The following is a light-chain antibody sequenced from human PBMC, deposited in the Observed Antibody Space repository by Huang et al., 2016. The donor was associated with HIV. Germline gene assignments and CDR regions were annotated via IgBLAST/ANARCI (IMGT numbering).Light chain of an antibody. V-gene: IGKV1-39*01. CDR1: QNINTF. CDR3: QQTYRTPYT. CDR2: SAS. J-gene: IGKJ2*01. Sequence: DIQMTQSPSSLSTFVGDRVTITCRASQNINTFLQWYQEKPGKAPRRLIYSASSLEHGVPSRFSGSASGTEFTLTVSSVQPDDSATYYCQQTYRTPYTFGQGTKLDI.